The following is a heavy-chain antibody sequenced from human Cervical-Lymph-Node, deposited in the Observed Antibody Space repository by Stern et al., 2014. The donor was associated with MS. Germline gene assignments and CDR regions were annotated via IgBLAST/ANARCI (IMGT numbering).Heavy chain of an antibody. V-gene: IGHV1-69*01. J-gene: IGHJ6*02. Sequence: VQLVESGAEVKKPGSSVKVSCKASGGTFSRYAISWVRQAPGQGLEWMGGIIPIFGTANYAQKVHGRVTITADESTSTAYMELSSLRSEDTAGYYCARGELKEGLVRGMDVWGQGTTVTVSS. CDR1: GGTFSRYA. D-gene: IGHD1-26*01. CDR3: ARGELKEGLVRGMDV. CDR2: IIPIFGTA.